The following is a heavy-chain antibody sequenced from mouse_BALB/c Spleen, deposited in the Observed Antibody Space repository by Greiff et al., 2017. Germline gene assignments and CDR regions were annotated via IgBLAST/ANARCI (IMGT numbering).Heavy chain of an antibody. CDR3: TRIPYGNYAMDY. J-gene: IGHJ4*01. V-gene: IGHV6-6*02. D-gene: IGHD2-1*01. CDR1: GFTFSNYW. CDR2: IRLKSNNYAT. Sequence: EVQRVESGGGLVQPGGSMKLSCVASGFTFSNYWMNWVRQSPEKGLEWVAEIRLKSNNYATHYAESVKGRFTISRDDSKSSVYLQMNNLRAEDTGIYYCTRIPYGNYAMDYWGQGTSVTVSS.